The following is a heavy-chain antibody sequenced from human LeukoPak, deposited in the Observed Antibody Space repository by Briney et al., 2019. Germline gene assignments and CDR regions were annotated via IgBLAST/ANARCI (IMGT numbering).Heavy chain of an antibody. V-gene: IGHV3-11*04. CDR3: ARMKWLANYFDY. J-gene: IGHJ4*02. D-gene: IGHD3-22*01. CDR1: GFTFSDYY. Sequence: GGSLRPSCAASGFTFSDYYMSWIRQAPGKGLEWVSYISSSGSTIYYADSVKGRFTISRDNAKNSLYLQMNSLRAEDTAVYYCARMKWLANYFDYWGQGTLVTVSS. CDR2: ISSSGSTI.